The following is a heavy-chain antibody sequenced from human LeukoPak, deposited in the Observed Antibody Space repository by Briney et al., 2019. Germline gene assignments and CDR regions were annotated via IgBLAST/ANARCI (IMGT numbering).Heavy chain of an antibody. CDR3: AKTSAQRDGYNSPSFDY. J-gene: IGHJ4*02. Sequence: PGGSLRLSCAASGFTFDDYAMHWVRQAPGKGLEWVSGISWNSGSIGYADSVKGRFTISRDNSKNTLYLQMNSLRAEDTAVYYCAKTSAQRDGYNSPSFDYWGQGTLVTVSS. D-gene: IGHD5-24*01. V-gene: IGHV3-9*01. CDR2: ISWNSGSI. CDR1: GFTFDDYA.